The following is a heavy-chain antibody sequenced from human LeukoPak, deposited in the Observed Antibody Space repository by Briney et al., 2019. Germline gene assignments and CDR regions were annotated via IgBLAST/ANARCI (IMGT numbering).Heavy chain of an antibody. J-gene: IGHJ4*02. D-gene: IGHD3-10*01. V-gene: IGHV4-59*01. CDR3: ARGSLEWVRGVIYGY. Sequence: SPSETLSLTCTVSGGSISSYYWSWIRQPPGKGLEWIGYIHYSGSTHYNPSLKSRVTISVDTSKNQVSLKLRSVTAADTAVYYCARGSLEWVRGVIYGYWGQGTLVTVSS. CDR2: IHYSGST. CDR1: GGSISSYY.